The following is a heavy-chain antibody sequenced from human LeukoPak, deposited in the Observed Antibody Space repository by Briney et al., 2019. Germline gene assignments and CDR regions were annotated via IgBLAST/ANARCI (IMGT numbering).Heavy chain of an antibody. Sequence: GRSLRLSCAASGFTFSSYGMHWVRQAPGKGLEWVAVISYDGSNKYYADSVKGRFTISRDNSKNTLYLQMNSLRAEDTAVYYCAKDHPLLYYGMDVWGQGTTVTVSS. V-gene: IGHV3-30*18. D-gene: IGHD2-21*01. CDR1: GFTFSSYG. J-gene: IGHJ6*02. CDR2: ISYDGSNK. CDR3: AKDHPLLYYGMDV.